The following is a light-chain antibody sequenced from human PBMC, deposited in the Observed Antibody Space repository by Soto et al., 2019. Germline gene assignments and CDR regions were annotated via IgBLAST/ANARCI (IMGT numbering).Light chain of an antibody. Sequence: QSALTQPASLSGSPGQSITISCTGTSSDIGAYDYVSWFQQHPGKAPKLMISEVNNRPLGVSNRFSGSKSGNTASLTISGLQAEDEADYYCSSYTTTITVFGGGTKLTVL. J-gene: IGLJ3*02. V-gene: IGLV2-14*01. CDR2: EVN. CDR1: SSDIGAYDY. CDR3: SSYTTTITV.